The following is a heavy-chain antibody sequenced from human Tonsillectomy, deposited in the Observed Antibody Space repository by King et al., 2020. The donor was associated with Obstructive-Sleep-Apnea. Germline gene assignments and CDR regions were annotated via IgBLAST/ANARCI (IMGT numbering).Heavy chain of an antibody. J-gene: IGHJ6*02. Sequence: QLQESGPRLVKPSETLSLTCTVSDGSISSSHHYWGWIRQPPGKGLEWIGSVYYRGSTYYNPSLKSRVTISVDTSKNQFSLKLSFVTAADTAVYFCARDKSTTTYGMDVWDQGTTVTVSS. CDR3: ARDKSTTTYGMDV. V-gene: IGHV4-39*07. CDR2: VYYRGST. CDR1: DGSISSSHHY. D-gene: IGHD5/OR15-5a*01.